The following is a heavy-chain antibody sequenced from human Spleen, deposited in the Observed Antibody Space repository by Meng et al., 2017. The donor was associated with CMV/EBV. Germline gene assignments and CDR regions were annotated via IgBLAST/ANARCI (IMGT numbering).Heavy chain of an antibody. CDR3: AHIGSGSLVGFDY. CDR1: GFSLSTSGVG. Sequence: FSGFSLSTSGVGVGWIRQPPQQALESLALLYLDDDKHYSPSLKCMLTIPKNTSKNPVVLTMPNMDPVDTATYYCAHIGSGSLVGFDYWGQGTLVTVSS. CDR2: LYLDDDK. V-gene: IGHV2-5*02. J-gene: IGHJ4*02. D-gene: IGHD3-10*01.